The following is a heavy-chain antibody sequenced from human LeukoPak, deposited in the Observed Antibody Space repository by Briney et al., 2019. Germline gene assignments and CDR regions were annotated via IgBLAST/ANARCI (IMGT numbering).Heavy chain of an antibody. V-gene: IGHV1-18*01. CDR2: ISAYNGNT. J-gene: IGHJ4*02. CDR1: GYTFTSYG. CDR3: ARQGPAGYSYGTGNY. Sequence: ASVKVSCKASGYTFTSYGISWVRQAPGQGLEWMGWISAYNGNTNYAQKLQGRVTITADKSTSTAYMELSSLRSEDTAVYYCARQGPAGYSYGTGNYWGQGTLVTVSS. D-gene: IGHD5-18*01.